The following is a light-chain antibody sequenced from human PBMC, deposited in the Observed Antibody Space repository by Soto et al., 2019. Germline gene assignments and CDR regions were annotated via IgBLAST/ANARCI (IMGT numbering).Light chain of an antibody. CDR1: QSISNY. CDR2: AAS. J-gene: IGKJ1*01. V-gene: IGKV1-39*01. Sequence: DIQMTPSPSSLSASVGDRVTISCRASQSISNYLNWYQQKPGTAPKLLIYAASSLQSGVPSRCSGGGSGTDFTLTSSSLQIEDFATYFCQQSDSTPQTFGQGTKVEIK. CDR3: QQSDSTPQT.